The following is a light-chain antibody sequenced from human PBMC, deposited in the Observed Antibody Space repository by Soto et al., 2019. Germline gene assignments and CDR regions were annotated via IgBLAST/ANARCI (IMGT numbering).Light chain of an antibody. J-gene: IGKJ4*01. Sequence: EIVLTQAAATLSVTPGERATLSCRASQSVSSNLAWYQQKPGQAPRLLIYGASTRATGIPARFSGSGSGTEFPLTISSLQSEDFAVYYCQQYNTWSLTFGGGTKVDIK. V-gene: IGKV3-15*01. CDR3: QQYNTWSLT. CDR2: GAS. CDR1: QSVSSN.